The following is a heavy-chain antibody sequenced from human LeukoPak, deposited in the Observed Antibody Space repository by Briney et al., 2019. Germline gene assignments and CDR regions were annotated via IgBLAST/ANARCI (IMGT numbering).Heavy chain of an antibody. D-gene: IGHD5-24*01. J-gene: IGHJ4*02. Sequence: SQTLSLTCTVSGGSISSGGYYWSWICQHPGKGLEWIGYIYYSGSTYYNPSLKSRATISVDTSKNQFSLKLSSVTAADTAVYYCARGGGYNEGDYWGQGTLVTVSS. CDR1: GGSISSGGYY. CDR2: IYYSGST. V-gene: IGHV4-31*03. CDR3: ARGGGYNEGDY.